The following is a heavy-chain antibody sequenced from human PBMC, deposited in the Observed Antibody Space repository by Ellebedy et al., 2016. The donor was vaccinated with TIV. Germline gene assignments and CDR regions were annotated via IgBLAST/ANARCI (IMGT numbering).Heavy chain of an antibody. CDR3: ATVMTTVTNDAFNI. D-gene: IGHD4-17*01. CDR2: FDPEDGET. Sequence: AASVKVSCKVSGYTLTELSMHWVRQAPGKGLEWMGGFDPEDGETIYAQKFQGRVTMTEDTSTDTAYMELSSLRSEDTDVYYCATVMTTVTNDAFNIWGQGTMVTVSS. CDR1: GYTLTELS. J-gene: IGHJ3*02. V-gene: IGHV1-24*01.